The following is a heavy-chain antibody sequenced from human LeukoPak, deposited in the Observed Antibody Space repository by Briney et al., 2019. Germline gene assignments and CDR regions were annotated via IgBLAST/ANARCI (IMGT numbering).Heavy chain of an antibody. J-gene: IGHJ4*02. D-gene: IGHD6-19*01. CDR2: IKQDGSGK. V-gene: IGHV3-7*01. CDR1: GFTFSSYW. Sequence: GGSLRLSCAASGFTFSSYWMSWVRQAPGKGLEWVANIKQDGSGKYYVDSVKGRFTISRDNAKNSLYLQMNSLRAEDTAVYYCARDRGAVEFDYWGQGTLVTVSS. CDR3: ARDRGAVEFDY.